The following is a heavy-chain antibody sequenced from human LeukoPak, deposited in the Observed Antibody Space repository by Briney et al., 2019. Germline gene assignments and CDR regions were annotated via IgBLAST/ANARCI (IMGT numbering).Heavy chain of an antibody. J-gene: IGHJ4*02. V-gene: IGHV4-59*01. CDR2: IYYSGST. Sequence: KPSETLSLTCTVSGRSISSYYWSWIRQPPGKGLEWIGYIYYSGSTNYNPSLKSRVTISVDTSKNQFSLKLSSVTAADTAVYYCAGYYDILTGPLDYWGQGTLVTVSS. CDR3: AGYYDILTGPLDY. CDR1: GRSISSYY. D-gene: IGHD3-9*01.